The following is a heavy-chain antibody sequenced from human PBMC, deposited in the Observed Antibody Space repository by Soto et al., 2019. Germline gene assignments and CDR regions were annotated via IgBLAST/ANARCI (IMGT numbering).Heavy chain of an antibody. CDR3: AKALHLTRYCISTSCPGYYFDY. CDR2: ISYDGSNK. CDR1: GFTFSSYG. D-gene: IGHD2-2*01. V-gene: IGHV3-30*18. Sequence: GGSLRLSCAASGFTFSSYGMHWVRQAPGKGLEWVAVISYDGSNKYYADSVKGRFTISRDNSKNTLYLQMNSLRAEDTAVYYCAKALHLTRYCISTSCPGYYFDYWGQGTLVTVCS. J-gene: IGHJ4*02.